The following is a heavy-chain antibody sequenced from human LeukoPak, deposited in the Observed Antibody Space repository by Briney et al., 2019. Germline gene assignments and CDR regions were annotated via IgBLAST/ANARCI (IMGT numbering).Heavy chain of an antibody. CDR2: IRSKAYGGTT. CDR1: GFTFGDYA. Sequence: GGSLRLSCTASGFTFGDYAMSWFRQAPGKGLEWVGFIRSKAYGGTTEYAASVKGRFTISRDDSISIAYLQMNSLRDEDTAVYYCARGLYGSGTKAVDYWGQGTLVTVSS. V-gene: IGHV3-49*03. D-gene: IGHD3-10*01. J-gene: IGHJ4*02. CDR3: ARGLYGSGTKAVDY.